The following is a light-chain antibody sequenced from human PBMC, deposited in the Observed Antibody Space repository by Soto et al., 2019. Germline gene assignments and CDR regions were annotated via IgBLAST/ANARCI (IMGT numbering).Light chain of an antibody. V-gene: IGKV1-39*01. CDR2: DSS. Sequence: DIQMTQSPSSLSASVGDRITITCRASQSISTYLNWYQQKPGEAPTLLVYDSSTLQSGVPSRFSGSGFGAEFTLTVNSLQPEDFATYYCQQSYSNPTWTLGQGTKADI. CDR1: QSISTY. CDR3: QQSYSNPTWT. J-gene: IGKJ1*01.